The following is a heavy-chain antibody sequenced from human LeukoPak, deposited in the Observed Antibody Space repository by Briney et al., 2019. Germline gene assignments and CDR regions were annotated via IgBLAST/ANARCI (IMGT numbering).Heavy chain of an antibody. J-gene: IGHJ4*02. Sequence: PGGSLRLSCAASGFTFSSYAMSWVRQAPGKGLEWVANISGSGGSTYYADSVKGRFTISRDNSKNSLYLQMNSLRAEDTAVCYGAKRTYGGNSLYFDYWGQGTLVTVSS. V-gene: IGHV3-23*01. CDR1: GFTFSSYA. D-gene: IGHD4-23*01. CDR2: ISGSGGST. CDR3: AKRTYGGNSLYFDY.